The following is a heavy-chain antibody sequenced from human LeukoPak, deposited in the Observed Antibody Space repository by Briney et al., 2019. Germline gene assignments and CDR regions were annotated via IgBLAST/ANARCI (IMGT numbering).Heavy chain of an antibody. CDR2: IYTSGST. D-gene: IGHD3-10*01. Sequence: SETLSLTCTVSGGSISSYYWSWIRQPAGKGLEWIGRIYTSGSTNYNPSLKSRVTMSVDTSKNQFSLKLSSVTAADTAVYYCARRLLWFGELLSSDPWGQGTLVTVSS. CDR3: ARRLLWFGELLSSDP. J-gene: IGHJ5*02. CDR1: GGSISSYY. V-gene: IGHV4-4*07.